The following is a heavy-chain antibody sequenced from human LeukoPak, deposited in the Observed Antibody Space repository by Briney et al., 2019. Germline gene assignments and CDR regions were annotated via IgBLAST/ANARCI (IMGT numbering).Heavy chain of an antibody. D-gene: IGHD3-10*01. J-gene: IGHJ4*02. Sequence: SETLSLTCTVSGGSISSSSYYWGWIRQPPGKGLEWIGSIYYSGSTYYNPSLKSRVTISVDTSKNQFSLKLSSVTAADTAVYYCARPMYGSARSFFDYWGQGTLVTVSS. CDR2: IYYSGST. CDR1: GGSISSSSYY. V-gene: IGHV4-39*01. CDR3: ARPMYGSARSFFDY.